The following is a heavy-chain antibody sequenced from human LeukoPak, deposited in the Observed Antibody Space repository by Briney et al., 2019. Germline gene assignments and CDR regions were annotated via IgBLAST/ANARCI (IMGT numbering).Heavy chain of an antibody. CDR3: AREYRAYCGGDCLNWFDP. D-gene: IGHD2-21*02. Sequence: ASVKVSCKASGYTFTNYDINWVRQATGQGLEWMGWMNPNSGNTGYAQKFQGRVTITRNTSISTAYMELSSLRSEDTAVYYCAREYRAYCGGDCLNWFDPWGQGTLVTVSS. CDR2: MNPNSGNT. CDR1: GYTFTNYD. J-gene: IGHJ5*02. V-gene: IGHV1-8*03.